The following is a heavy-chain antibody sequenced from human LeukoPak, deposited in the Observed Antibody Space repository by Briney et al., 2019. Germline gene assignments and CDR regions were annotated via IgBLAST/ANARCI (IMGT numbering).Heavy chain of an antibody. CDR2: LSESGGT. Sequence: SETLSLTCAVYSGSFNSYFWSWIRQVPGKGLEWIAELSESGGTTYNPSLKSRVTISVDTSKNQFSLNLTSVTAADTAIYYCARVPGGVFDFWGQGALVTVSS. D-gene: IGHD3-10*01. CDR1: SGSFNSYF. J-gene: IGHJ4*02. CDR3: ARVPGGVFDF. V-gene: IGHV4-34*01.